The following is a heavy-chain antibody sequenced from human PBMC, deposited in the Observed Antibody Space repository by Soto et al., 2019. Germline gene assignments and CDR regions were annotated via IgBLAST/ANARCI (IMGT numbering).Heavy chain of an antibody. J-gene: IGHJ6*02. Sequence: EVQLVESGGGLVQPGGSLRLSCAASGFTFSGYWMSWVRQAPGKGLEWVVNIKQDGSEQFYVDSVKGRFTISRDNAKNSLYLQMNSLRAEDTALYYCAREAVWGQGTTVTVSS. V-gene: IGHV3-7*05. CDR2: IKQDGSEQ. CDR1: GFTFSGYW. CDR3: AREAV.